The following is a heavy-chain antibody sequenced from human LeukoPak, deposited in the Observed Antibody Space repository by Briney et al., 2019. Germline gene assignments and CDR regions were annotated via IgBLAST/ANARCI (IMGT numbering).Heavy chain of an antibody. J-gene: IGHJ4*02. CDR2: FDPEDGET. CDR3: ATDGGPLNYGDYYFDY. D-gene: IGHD4-17*01. Sequence: ASVKVSCKVSGYTLTELSMHWVRQAPGKGLEWMGGFDPEDGETIYAQKFQGRATMTEDTSTDTAYMELSSLRSEDTAVYYCATDGGPLNYGDYYFDYWGQGTLVTVSS. CDR1: GYTLTELS. V-gene: IGHV1-24*01.